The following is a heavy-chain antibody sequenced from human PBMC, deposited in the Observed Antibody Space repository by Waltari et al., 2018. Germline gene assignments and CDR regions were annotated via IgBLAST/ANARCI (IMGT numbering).Heavy chain of an antibody. D-gene: IGHD2-15*01. CDR2: IKQDDSEK. V-gene: IGHV3-7*01. Sequence: EVQLVESGGGLVQPGGSLRLSCAVSGSTFSTDWMTWFRQAPGKGLEWVANIKQDDSEKYYVDSVKGRFTISRDNAKNALYLQMNSLRAEDTAIYYCAGGGGFLMGVWGKGTTVTVSS. CDR3: AGGGGFLMGV. CDR1: GSTFSTDW. J-gene: IGHJ6*03.